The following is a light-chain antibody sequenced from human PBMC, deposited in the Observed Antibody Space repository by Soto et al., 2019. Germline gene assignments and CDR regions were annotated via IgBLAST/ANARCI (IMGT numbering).Light chain of an antibody. Sequence: ATLSCMDSQSVNTNHIAWYQQKPGQAPSLLIYGPSSRATGIPERFSGSGSGTDFTLSISRLEPEDFAVYFCHQFGSSPQTFGHGTKVDIK. J-gene: IGKJ1*01. CDR3: HQFGSSPQT. CDR2: GPS. CDR1: QSVNTNH. V-gene: IGKV3-20*01.